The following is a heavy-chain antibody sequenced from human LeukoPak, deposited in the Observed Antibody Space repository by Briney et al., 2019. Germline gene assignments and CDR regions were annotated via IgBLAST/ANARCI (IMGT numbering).Heavy chain of an antibody. CDR3: ARDRMFDY. J-gene: IGHJ4*02. CDR1: GFKFDNST. Sequence: GGSLRLSCAAAGFKFDNSTLHWVRQPPGKGLEWVSVINIDGSKTHYGDSVKGRFTVSRDNTKNSLYLQMNGLRAEDTAVYYCARDRMFDYWGQGTLVTVSS. CDR2: INIDGSKT. V-gene: IGHV3-43*01.